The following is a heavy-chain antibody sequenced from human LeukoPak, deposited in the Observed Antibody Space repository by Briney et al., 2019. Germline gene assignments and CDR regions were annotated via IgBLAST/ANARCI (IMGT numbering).Heavy chain of an antibody. CDR3: ARAYGGLIDY. V-gene: IGHV3-30*04. Sequence: GRSLRLSCAASGFTFSSYVMHWVRQAPGKGLEWVALISFDGRDKQYADSVKGRFTISKDNSKNTLYLQMNSLSGDDTSMYFCARAYGGLIDYWGQGTLVTVSS. CDR2: ISFDGRDK. J-gene: IGHJ4*02. CDR1: GFTFSSYV. D-gene: IGHD3-16*01.